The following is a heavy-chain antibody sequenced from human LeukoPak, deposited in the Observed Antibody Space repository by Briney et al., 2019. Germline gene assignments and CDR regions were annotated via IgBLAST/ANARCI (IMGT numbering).Heavy chain of an antibody. V-gene: IGHV3-9*01. Sequence: GGALRLSCAASGFTFDNYAMNWVRQVPGEGVEWISLISWNSGTIGYADSVKGRFTISRDNANNFLYLQINSLRAEDTALYYCARAYKDRSLAGKKEFFQHWGQGTLVTVSS. CDR1: GFTFDNYA. J-gene: IGHJ1*01. D-gene: IGHD6-19*01. CDR2: ISWNSGTI. CDR3: ARAYKDRSLAGKKEFFQH.